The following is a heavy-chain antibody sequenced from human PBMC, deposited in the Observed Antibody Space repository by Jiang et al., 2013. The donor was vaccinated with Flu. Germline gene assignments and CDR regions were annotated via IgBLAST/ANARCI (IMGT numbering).Heavy chain of an antibody. CDR1: RGSVSSSSDV. J-gene: IGHJ2*01. V-gene: IGHV6-1*01. CDR2: TYYRSNWYN. CDR3: TRGRNWYFDL. Sequence: CAISRGSVSSSSDVWNWIRQSPSRGLEWLGRTYYRSNWYNDYAESLKSRITINPDTSRNQFSLQLNFVTPEDTAVYYCTRGRNWYFDLWGRGTLVTISS.